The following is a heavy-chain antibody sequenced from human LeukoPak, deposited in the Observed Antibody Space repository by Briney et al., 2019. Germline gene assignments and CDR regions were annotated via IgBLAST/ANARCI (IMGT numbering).Heavy chain of an antibody. Sequence: PSETLSLTCTASGGSISSSSYYWGWIRQPPGKGLEWIGSIYYSGSTYYNPSLKSRVTISVDTSKNQFSLKLSSVTAADTAVYYCVEYSSSPPPSVYGMDVWGQGTTVTVSS. CDR2: IYYSGST. J-gene: IGHJ6*02. D-gene: IGHD6-6*01. V-gene: IGHV4-39*01. CDR1: GGSISSSSYY. CDR3: VEYSSSPPPSVYGMDV.